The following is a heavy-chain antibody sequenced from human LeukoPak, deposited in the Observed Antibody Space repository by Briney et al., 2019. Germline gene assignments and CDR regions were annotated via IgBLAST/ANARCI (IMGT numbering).Heavy chain of an antibody. CDR2: INMYNGNT. CDR3: ARVVGNYVWGSYRPEGCFDS. D-gene: IGHD3-16*02. CDR1: GYTFTSYA. V-gene: IGHV1-18*01. Sequence: VASVKVSCKASGYTFTSYAISWVRQAPGQGPEWMGWINMYNGNTNYAQKLQGRVTMTTDTSTSTAYMELRSLRYDDTAVYYCARVVGNYVWGSYRPEGCFDSWGQGTLVTVSS. J-gene: IGHJ4*02.